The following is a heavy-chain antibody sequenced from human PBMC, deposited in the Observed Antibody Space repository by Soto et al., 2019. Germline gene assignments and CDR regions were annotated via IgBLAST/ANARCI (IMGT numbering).Heavy chain of an antibody. CDR1: GFTFSSYS. J-gene: IGHJ4*02. D-gene: IGHD3-22*01. CDR3: ARVYYDSSGYND. CDR2: ISSSSSYI. V-gene: IGHV3-21*01. Sequence: VGSLRLSCSASGFTFSSYSMNWVRQAPGKGLEWVSSISSSSSYIYYADSVKGRFTISRDNAKNSLYLQMNSLRAEDTAVYYCARVYYDSSGYNDWGQGTLVTVSS.